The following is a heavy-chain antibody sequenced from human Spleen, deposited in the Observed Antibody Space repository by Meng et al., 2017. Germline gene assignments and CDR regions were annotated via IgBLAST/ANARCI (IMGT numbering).Heavy chain of an antibody. D-gene: IGHD6-19*01. CDR3: ARNPLSWYSSGWWSRRGFDY. V-gene: IGHV1-3*01. CDR1: GYTFTSYA. Sequence: HVQLGQSGAEVKKPGASVKVSCKASGYTFTSYAMHWVRQAPGQRLEWMGWINAGNGNTKYSQKFQGRVTITRDTSASTAYMELSSLRSEDTAVYYCARNPLSWYSSGWWSRRGFDYWGQGTLVTVSS. CDR2: INAGNGNT. J-gene: IGHJ4*02.